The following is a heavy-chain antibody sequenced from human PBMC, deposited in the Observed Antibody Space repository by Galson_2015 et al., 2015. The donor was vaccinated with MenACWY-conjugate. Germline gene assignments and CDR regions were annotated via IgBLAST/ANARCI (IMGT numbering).Heavy chain of an antibody. CDR2: ISSSSSTI. V-gene: IGHV3-48*02. D-gene: IGHD3-22*01. J-gene: IGHJ1*01. CDR1: GFTFSTYS. CDR3: ARVSSGYYVNFQR. Sequence: SLRLSCAASGFTFSTYSMNWVRQAPGKGLGWVSYISSSSSTIYYADSVKGRFTISRDNAKNSLYLQMNSLRDEDTAVYYCARVSSGYYVNFQRWGQGTLVTVSS.